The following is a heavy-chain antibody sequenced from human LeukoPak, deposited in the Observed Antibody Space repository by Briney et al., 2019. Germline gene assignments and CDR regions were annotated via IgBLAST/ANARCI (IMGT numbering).Heavy chain of an antibody. D-gene: IGHD3-10*01. J-gene: IGHJ6*04. Sequence: PSETLSLTCAVYGGSFSGYYWSWIRQPPGKGLEWIGEINHSGSTNYNPSLKSRVPISVDTSKNQFSLKLSSVTAAGTAVYYCARGVRYYGSGSTIGMDVWGKGPTVTVSS. V-gene: IGHV4-34*01. CDR2: INHSGST. CDR3: ARGVRYYGSGSTIGMDV. CDR1: GGSFSGYY.